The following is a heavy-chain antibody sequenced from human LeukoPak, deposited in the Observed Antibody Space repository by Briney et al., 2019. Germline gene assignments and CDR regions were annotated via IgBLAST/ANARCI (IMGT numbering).Heavy chain of an antibody. CDR2: ISSSSRAI. CDR1: GFTFSSYS. V-gene: IGHV3-48*02. J-gene: IGHJ4*02. Sequence: GGSLRLSCAASGFTFSSYSMNWVRQAPGKGLEWVSYISSSSRAIYYADSVKGRFTISRDNAKNSLYLQMNSLRDEDTAVYYCASDSGYDYRFDYWGQGTLVTVSS. CDR3: ASDSGYDYRFDY. D-gene: IGHD5-12*01.